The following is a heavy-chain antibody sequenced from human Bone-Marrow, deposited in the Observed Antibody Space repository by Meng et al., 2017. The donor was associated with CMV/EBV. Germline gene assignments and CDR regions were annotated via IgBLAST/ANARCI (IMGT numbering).Heavy chain of an antibody. D-gene: IGHD1-1*01. V-gene: IGHV1-69*10. CDR2: IIPYLDEP. CDR1: GGTSNTYT. Sequence: SVKVSCKASGGTSNTYTFNWVRQAPGRGLEWMGGIIPYLDEPNYAQTFQGRVTITSDRSTAAYMELSSLRSEDTAVYYCASRRTTGTRGAYFYYGIDVWGQGTAVTVSS. CDR3: ASRRTTGTRGAYFYYGIDV. J-gene: IGHJ6*02.